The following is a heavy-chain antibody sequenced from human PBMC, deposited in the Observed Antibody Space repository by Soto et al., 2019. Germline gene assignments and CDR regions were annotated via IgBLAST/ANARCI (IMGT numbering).Heavy chain of an antibody. CDR3: ARDRDSLDYDVGQLVDAFDI. D-gene: IGHD4-17*01. V-gene: IGHV3-33*01. J-gene: IGHJ3*02. CDR1: GFTFSSYG. CDR2: IWYDGSNK. Sequence: PGGSLRLSCAASGFTFSSYGMHWVRQAPGKGLEWVAVIWYDGSNKYYADSVKGRFTISRDNSKNTLYLQMNSLRAEDTAVYYCARDRDSLDYDVGQLVDAFDIWGQGTMVTVSS.